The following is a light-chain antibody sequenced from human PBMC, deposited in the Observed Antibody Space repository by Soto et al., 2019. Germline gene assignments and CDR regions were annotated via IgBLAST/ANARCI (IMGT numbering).Light chain of an antibody. Sequence: QSALTQPASVSGSPGQSITISCTGTSSDVGGFDYVSWYQHHPGKAPKLMIYGVSSRPSGVSNRFSGSKSGSTASPTISGLQAEDEADYYCSSYTTRSTYVFGTGTKVTVL. CDR1: SSDVGGFDY. J-gene: IGLJ1*01. CDR3: SSYTTRSTYV. V-gene: IGLV2-14*03. CDR2: GVS.